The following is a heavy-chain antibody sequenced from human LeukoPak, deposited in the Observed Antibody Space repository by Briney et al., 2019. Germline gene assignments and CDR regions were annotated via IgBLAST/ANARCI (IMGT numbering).Heavy chain of an antibody. CDR1: SGSISSGSYY. V-gene: IGHV4-61*02. Sequence: KPSETLSLTCTVSSGSISSGSYYWRWIRQPAGKGLEWIGRIYTSGSTNYNPSLKSRVTISVDTSKNQFSLKLSSVTAADTAVYYCARDVLKEDGTYYYYMDVWGKGTTVTVSS. CDR2: IYTSGST. CDR3: ARDVLKEDGTYYYYMDV. D-gene: IGHD5-24*01. J-gene: IGHJ6*03.